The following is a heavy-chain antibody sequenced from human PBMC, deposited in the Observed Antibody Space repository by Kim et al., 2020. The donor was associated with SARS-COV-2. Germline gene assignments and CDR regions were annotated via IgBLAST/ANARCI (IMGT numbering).Heavy chain of an antibody. V-gene: IGHV3-48*03. D-gene: IGHD3-3*01. CDR3: ARGAARITIFGVVKTPHHYGMDV. Sequence: GGSLRLSCAASGFTFSSYEMNWVRQAPGKGLEWVSYISSSGSTIYYADSVKGRFTISRDNAKNSLYLQMNSLRAEYTAVYYCARGAARITIFGVVKTPHHYGMDVWGQGTTVTVSS. CDR1: GFTFSSYE. CDR2: ISSSGSTI. J-gene: IGHJ6*02.